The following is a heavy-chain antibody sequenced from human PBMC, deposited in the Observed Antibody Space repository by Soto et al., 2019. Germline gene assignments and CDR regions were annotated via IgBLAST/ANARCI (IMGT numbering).Heavy chain of an antibody. J-gene: IGHJ4*02. CDR1: GGSISSGDYY. V-gene: IGHV4-30-4*01. Sequence: PSETLSLTCTVSGGSISSGDYYWSWIRQPPGKGLEWIGYIYYSGSTYYNPSLKSRVTISVDTSKNQFSLKLSSVTAADTAVYYCASSTEGPKHYYFDYWGQGTLVTVSS. CDR2: IYYSGST. CDR3: ASSTEGPKHYYFDY.